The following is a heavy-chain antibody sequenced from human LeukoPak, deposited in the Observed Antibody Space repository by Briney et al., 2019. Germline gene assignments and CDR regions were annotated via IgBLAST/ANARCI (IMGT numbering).Heavy chain of an antibody. CDR3: ARGPKTLVPYCSGGSCYSFSYFDY. J-gene: IGHJ4*02. D-gene: IGHD2-15*01. V-gene: IGHV1-69*01. Sequence: GASVKVSCKASGYTFTSYGISWVRQAPGQGLEWMGGIIPIFGTANYAQKFQGRVTITADESTSTAYMELSSLRSEDTAVYYCARGPKTLVPYCSGGSCYSFSYFDYWGQGTLVTVSS. CDR1: GYTFTSYG. CDR2: IIPIFGTA.